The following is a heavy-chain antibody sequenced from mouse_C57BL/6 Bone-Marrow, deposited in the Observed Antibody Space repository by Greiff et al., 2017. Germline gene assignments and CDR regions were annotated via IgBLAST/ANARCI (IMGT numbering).Heavy chain of an antibody. D-gene: IGHD1-1*01. V-gene: IGHV14-3*01. J-gene: IGHJ2*01. Sequence: VQLQQSVAELVRPGASVKLSCTASGFNIKNTYMHWVKQRPEQGLEWIGRIDPANGNTKYAPKFQGKATITADTSSNTAYLQLSSLTSEDTAIYYCARPLGYGSSWDYFDYWGQGTTLTVSS. CDR2: IDPANGNT. CDR3: ARPLGYGSSWDYFDY. CDR1: GFNIKNTY.